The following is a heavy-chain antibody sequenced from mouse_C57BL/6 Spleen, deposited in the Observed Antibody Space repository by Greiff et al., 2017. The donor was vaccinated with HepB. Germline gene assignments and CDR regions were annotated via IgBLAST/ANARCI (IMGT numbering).Heavy chain of an antibody. Sequence: QVQLKESGAELVRPGASVKLSCKASGYTFTDYYINWVKQRPGQGLEWIARIYPGSGNTYYNEKFKGKATLTAEKSSSTAYMQLSSLTSEDSAVYFCARWLLRSYAMDYWGQGTSVTVSS. V-gene: IGHV1-76*01. D-gene: IGHD2-3*01. J-gene: IGHJ4*01. CDR2: IYPGSGNT. CDR1: GYTFTDYY. CDR3: ARWLLRSYAMDY.